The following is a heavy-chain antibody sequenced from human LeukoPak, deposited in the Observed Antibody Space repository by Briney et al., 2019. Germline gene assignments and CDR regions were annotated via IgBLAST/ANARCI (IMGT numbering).Heavy chain of an antibody. D-gene: IGHD2-15*01. Sequence: PGGSLRLSCAASGFTFSSYSMNWVRQPPGKGLEWVSSISSSSSYIYYADSVKGRFTISRDNAKNSLYLQMNSLRAEDTAVYYCARLSGVGFDYWGQGTLVTVSS. J-gene: IGHJ4*02. V-gene: IGHV3-21*01. CDR2: ISSSSSYI. CDR3: ARLSGVGFDY. CDR1: GFTFSSYS.